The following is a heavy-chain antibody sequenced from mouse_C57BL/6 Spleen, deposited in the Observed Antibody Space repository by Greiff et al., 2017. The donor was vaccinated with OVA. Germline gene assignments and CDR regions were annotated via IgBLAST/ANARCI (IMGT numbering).Heavy chain of an antibody. Sequence: QVQLQQSGAELVRPGASVTLSCKASGYTFTDYEMHWVKQTPVHGLEWIGAIDPETGGTAYNQKFKGKAILTADKSSSTAYMELRSLTSEDSAVYYCTRNPITTVVARYFDVWGTGTTVTVSS. CDR3: TRNPITTVVARYFDV. D-gene: IGHD1-1*01. V-gene: IGHV1-15*01. CDR1: GYTFTDYE. CDR2: IDPETGGT. J-gene: IGHJ1*03.